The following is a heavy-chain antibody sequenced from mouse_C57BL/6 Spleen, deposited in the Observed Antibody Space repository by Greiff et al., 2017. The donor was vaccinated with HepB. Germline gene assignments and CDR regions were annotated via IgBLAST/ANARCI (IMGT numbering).Heavy chain of an antibody. V-gene: IGHV5-16*01. CDR3: AREGYDYEAMDY. CDR2: INYDGSST. CDR1: GFTFSDYY. Sequence: EVMLVESEGGLVQPGSSMKLSCTASGFTFSDYYMAWVRQVPEKGLEWLANINYDGSSTYYLDSLKSRFIISRDNAKNNLYLQMSSLKSEDTATYYCAREGYDYEAMDYWGQGTSVTVSS. J-gene: IGHJ4*01. D-gene: IGHD2-2*01.